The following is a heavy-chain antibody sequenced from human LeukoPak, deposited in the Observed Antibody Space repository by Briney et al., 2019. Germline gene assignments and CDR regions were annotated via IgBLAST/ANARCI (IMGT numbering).Heavy chain of an antibody. CDR3: ASEAYCGSDCYEAFDS. Sequence: GGSLRLSCAASGFPFSSYGMHWVRQAPGKGLEWVAVIWHDGSNKYYADSVKGRFTISRDNSKNTLYLQMNSLRAEDTAVYNCASEAYCGSDCYEAFDSWGQGTLVTVSP. D-gene: IGHD2-21*02. CDR2: IWHDGSNK. J-gene: IGHJ4*02. V-gene: IGHV3-33*01. CDR1: GFPFSSYG.